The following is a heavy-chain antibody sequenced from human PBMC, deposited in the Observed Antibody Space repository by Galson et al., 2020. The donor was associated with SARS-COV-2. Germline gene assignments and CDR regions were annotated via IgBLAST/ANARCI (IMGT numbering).Heavy chain of an antibody. V-gene: IGHV4-34*01. CDR2: INHSGST. D-gene: IGHD2-2*01. CDR3: ASPYCSSTSCYYYYGLDV. J-gene: IGHJ6*02. CDR1: GGSFSGYY. Sequence: SETLSLTCGVYGGSFSGYYWSWIRQPPGKGLEWIGEINHSGSTNYNPSLKSRVTISVDTSKNQFSLKLSSVTAADTAVYYCASPYCSSTSCYYYYGLDVWGQGTTVTVSS.